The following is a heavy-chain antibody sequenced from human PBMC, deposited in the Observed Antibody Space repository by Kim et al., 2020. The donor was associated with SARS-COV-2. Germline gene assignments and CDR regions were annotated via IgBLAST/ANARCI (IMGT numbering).Heavy chain of an antibody. CDR3: ARPQGRWRIAVADSFDY. Sequence: VKGRFTLSRDNSKTALYLQMSSLRAEDTAVYYCARPQGRWRIAVADSFDYWGQGTLVTVSS. V-gene: IGHV3-30*07. J-gene: IGHJ4*02. D-gene: IGHD6-19*01.